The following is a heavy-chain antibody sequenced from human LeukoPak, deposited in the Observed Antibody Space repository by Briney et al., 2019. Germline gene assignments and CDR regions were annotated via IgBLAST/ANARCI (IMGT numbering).Heavy chain of an antibody. CDR2: IYYSGST. V-gene: IGHV4-59*12. Sequence: SETLSLTCTVSGGSISSYYWSWIRQPPGKGLEWIGSIYYSGSTYYNPSLKSRVTISVDTSKNQFSLELSSVTAADTAVYYCARDKLNYYDSSGYYYSQPFDYWGQGTLVTVSS. CDR1: GGSISSYY. J-gene: IGHJ4*02. CDR3: ARDKLNYYDSSGYYYSQPFDY. D-gene: IGHD3-22*01.